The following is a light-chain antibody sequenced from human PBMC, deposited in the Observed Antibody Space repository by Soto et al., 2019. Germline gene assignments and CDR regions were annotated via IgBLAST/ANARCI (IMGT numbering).Light chain of an antibody. V-gene: IGKV3-20*01. J-gene: IGKJ1*01. CDR2: GVS. CDR1: QSVTSSY. Sequence: DIGLTQSPGTLSLSPGERATLSCRASQSVTSSYLAWYQQKPGQAPRLLIYGVSSRATGIPDRFSGSGSGTDFTLTISSLEPEDFAVYHCQHYGTSSWTFGRGTKGDI. CDR3: QHYGTSSWT.